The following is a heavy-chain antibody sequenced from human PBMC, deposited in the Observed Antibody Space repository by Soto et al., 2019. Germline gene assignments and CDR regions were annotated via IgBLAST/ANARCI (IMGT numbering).Heavy chain of an antibody. Sequence: QVQLVQSGAEVKKPGASVKVSCKASGYTFTSYGISWVRQAPGQGLEWMGWSSAYNGNTIYAQKVQGRDSTPTHTSTAPAYMDLGSLRSCDPAVYHCARVNYYYCHSFDFWGQGTMVTVSS. CDR3: ARVNYYYCHSFDF. J-gene: IGHJ3*01. CDR1: GYTFTSYG. D-gene: IGHD3-16*01. V-gene: IGHV1-18*01. CDR2: SSAYNGNT.